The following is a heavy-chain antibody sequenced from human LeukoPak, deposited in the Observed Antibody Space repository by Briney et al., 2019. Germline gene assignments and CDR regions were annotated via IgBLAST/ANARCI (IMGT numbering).Heavy chain of an antibody. CDR2: IKQDGSEK. J-gene: IGHJ4*02. V-gene: IGHV3-7*01. D-gene: IGHD5-12*01. Sequence: PGGSLRLSCAASGFTFSSYWMSWVRQAPGKGLEWVANIKQDGSEKYYVDSVKGRFTISRDNAKNSLYLQMNSLRAEDTAVYYCARDVARLRFPAFMNYWGQGTLVTVSS. CDR3: ARDVARLRFPAFMNY. CDR1: GFTFSSYW.